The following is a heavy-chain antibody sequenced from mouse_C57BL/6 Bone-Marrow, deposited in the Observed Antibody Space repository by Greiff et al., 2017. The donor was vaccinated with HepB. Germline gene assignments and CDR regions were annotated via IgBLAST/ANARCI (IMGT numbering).Heavy chain of an antibody. Sequence: VQLQESGAELVKPGASVKMSCKASGYTFTTYPIEWMKQNHGKSLEWIGNFHPYNDDTKYNEKFKGKATLTVEKSSSTVYLELSRLTSDDSAVYYCARSHPHYGTGWYFDVWGTGTTVTVSS. D-gene: IGHD2-1*01. J-gene: IGHJ1*03. V-gene: IGHV1-47*01. CDR1: GYTFTTYP. CDR2: FHPYNDDT. CDR3: ARSHPHYGTGWYFDV.